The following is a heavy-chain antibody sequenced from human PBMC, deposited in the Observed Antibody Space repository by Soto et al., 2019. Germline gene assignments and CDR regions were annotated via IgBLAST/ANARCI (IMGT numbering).Heavy chain of an antibody. CDR2: IYYSGST. Sequence: SETLSLTCTVSGGSISSSSYYWGWIRQPPGKGLEWIGSIYYSGSTYYNPSLKSRVTISVDTSKNQFSLKLSSVTAADTAVYYCARRVGLQQTTNWFDPWGQGTLVTVSS. CDR1: GGSISSSSYY. J-gene: IGHJ5*02. V-gene: IGHV4-39*01. CDR3: ARRVGLQQTTNWFDP. D-gene: IGHD6-13*01.